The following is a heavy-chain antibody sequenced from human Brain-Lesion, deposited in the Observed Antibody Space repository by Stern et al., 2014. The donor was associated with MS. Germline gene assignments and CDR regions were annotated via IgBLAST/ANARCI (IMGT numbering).Heavy chain of an antibody. CDR1: GYRVTSNW. Sequence: EVQLVESGAEVKKPGESLKISCKGSGYRVTSNWLGRVGQMAGKGLEVMGIIWPGDSDTRYSPSFQGQVTISADKSISTAYLQWSSLQASDTAMYYCARRGDSSSSGFDYWGQGTLVIVSS. V-gene: IGHV5-51*01. D-gene: IGHD6-6*01. CDR2: IWPGDSDT. J-gene: IGHJ4*02. CDR3: ARRGDSSSSGFDY.